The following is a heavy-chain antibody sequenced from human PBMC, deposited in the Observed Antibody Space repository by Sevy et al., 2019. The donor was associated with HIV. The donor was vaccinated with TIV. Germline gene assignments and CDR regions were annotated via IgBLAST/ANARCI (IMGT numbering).Heavy chain of an antibody. CDR1: GFTFSTYA. CDR3: AGHYYDSTGYYFPLDY. Sequence: GGSLRLSCAASGFTFSTYAMYWVRQAPGKGLEWVAVISVDGNNKDYADSVKGRFTVSRDNSKNTLYLQMNSLRADDTAVYYCAGHYYDSTGYYFPLDYWGQGTLVTVSS. D-gene: IGHD3-22*01. V-gene: IGHV3-30*04. CDR2: ISVDGNNK. J-gene: IGHJ4*02.